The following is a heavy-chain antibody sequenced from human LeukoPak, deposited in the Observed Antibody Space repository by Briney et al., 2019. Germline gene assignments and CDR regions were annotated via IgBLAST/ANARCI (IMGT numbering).Heavy chain of an antibody. D-gene: IGHD2-2*01. CDR3: ARGPGYCSSPSCYAGGWFAP. J-gene: IGHJ5*02. Sequence: SETLSLTCTVSGGSISSGSYYWSWIRQPAGKGLEWIGRIYTSGSTNYNPSLKSRVTISVDTSKNQFSLKLSSVTASDTAVYYCARGPGYCSSPSCYAGGWFAPWAQGPLVTVSS. V-gene: IGHV4-61*02. CDR2: IYTSGST. CDR1: GGSISSGSYY.